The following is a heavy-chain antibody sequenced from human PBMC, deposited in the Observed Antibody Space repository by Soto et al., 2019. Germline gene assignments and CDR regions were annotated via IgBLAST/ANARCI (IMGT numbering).Heavy chain of an antibody. CDR3: ARASGGVVLRYFDWLAHDY. CDR2: INPSGGST. V-gene: IGHV1-46*01. CDR1: GYTFTSYY. J-gene: IGHJ4*02. Sequence: ASVKVSCKASGYTFTSYYMHWVRQAPGQGLEWMGIINPSGGSTSYAQKFQGRVTMTRDTSTSTVYMELSSLRSEDTAVYYCARASGGVVLRYFDWLAHDYWGQGTLVTVSS. D-gene: IGHD3-9*01.